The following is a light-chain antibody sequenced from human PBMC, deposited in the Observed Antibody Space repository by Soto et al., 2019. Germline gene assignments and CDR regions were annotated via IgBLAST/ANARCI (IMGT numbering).Light chain of an antibody. V-gene: IGKV3-15*01. CDR1: QSVSSN. CDR3: QQYNNWPPVT. J-gene: IGKJ1*01. CDR2: GAS. Sequence: EIVMTQSPATLSVSPGERATLSCRASQSVSSNLAWYQQKPGQAPRLLIYGASTRATGIPARFSGSGSGTEFTLAISSLQSEDFAVYYCQQYNNWPPVTFGQGTKVDIK.